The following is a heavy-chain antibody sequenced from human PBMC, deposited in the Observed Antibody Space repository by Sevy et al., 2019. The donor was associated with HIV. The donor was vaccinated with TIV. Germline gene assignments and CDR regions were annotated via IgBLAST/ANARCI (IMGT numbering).Heavy chain of an antibody. Sequence: GGSLRLSCAASGFTFSSYGMHWVRQAPGKGLEWVAFILYDGSNKYYADSVKGRFTISRDNSKNTLYLQMNSLRAEDTAVYYCAKAYDPGNYYYYGMDVWGQGTTVTVSS. V-gene: IGHV3-30*02. CDR1: GFTFSSYG. J-gene: IGHJ6*02. D-gene: IGHD3-3*01. CDR3: AKAYDPGNYYYYGMDV. CDR2: ILYDGSNK.